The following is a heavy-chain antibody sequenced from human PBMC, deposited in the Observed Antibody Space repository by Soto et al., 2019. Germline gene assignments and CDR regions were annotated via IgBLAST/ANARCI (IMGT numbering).Heavy chain of an antibody. CDR2: ISSSSSYI. CDR1: GFTFSSYS. Sequence: VGSLRLSCAASGFTFSSYSMNWVRQAPGKGLEWVSSISSSSSYIYYADSVKGRFTISRDNAKNSLYLQMNSLRAEDTAVYYCARDPTYGGVNYWGQGTLVTVCS. CDR3: ARDPTYGGVNY. V-gene: IGHV3-21*01. J-gene: IGHJ4*02. D-gene: IGHD2-8*02.